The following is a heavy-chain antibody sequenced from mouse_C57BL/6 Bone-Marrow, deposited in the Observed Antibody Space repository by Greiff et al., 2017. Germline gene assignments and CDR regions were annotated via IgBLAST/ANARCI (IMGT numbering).Heavy chain of an antibody. J-gene: IGHJ2*01. D-gene: IGHD1-1*01. Sequence: VQLQQSGPELVKPGASVKISCKASGYTFTDYYMNWVKQSHGKSLEWIGDINPNNGGTSYNQKFKGKATLTVDKSSSTAYMELRSLTSEDSAVYYCARDYYGSHDYWGQGTTLTVSS. CDR2: INPNNGGT. CDR3: ARDYYGSHDY. CDR1: GYTFTDYY. V-gene: IGHV1-26*01.